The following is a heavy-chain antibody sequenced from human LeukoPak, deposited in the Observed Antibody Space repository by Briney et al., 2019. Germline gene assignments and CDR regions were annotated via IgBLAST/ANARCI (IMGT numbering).Heavy chain of an antibody. Sequence: SETLSLTCTVSGSSISSYYWSWIRQPPGKGLEWIGYIYTSGSTNYNPSLKSRVTISVDTSKNQFSLKLSSVTAADTAVYYCARHYYCDSSGYYFQWFDPWGQGTLVTVSS. CDR2: IYTSGST. CDR3: ARHYYCDSSGYYFQWFDP. J-gene: IGHJ5*02. CDR1: GSSISSYY. D-gene: IGHD3-22*01. V-gene: IGHV4-4*09.